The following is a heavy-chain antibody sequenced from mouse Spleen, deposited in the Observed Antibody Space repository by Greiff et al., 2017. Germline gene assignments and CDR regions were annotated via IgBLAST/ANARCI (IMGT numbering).Heavy chain of an antibody. Sequence: EVKLVESGGGLVKPGGSLKLSCAASGFTFSSYAMSWVRQTPEKRLEWVAAINSNGGSTYYPDTVKDRFTISRDNAKNTLYLQMSSLRSEDTALYYCARLPTMVTAYWGQGTTLTVSS. CDR2: INSNGGST. CDR3: ARLPTMVTAY. CDR1: GFTFSSYA. V-gene: IGHV5-6-2*01. J-gene: IGHJ2*01. D-gene: IGHD2-10*01.